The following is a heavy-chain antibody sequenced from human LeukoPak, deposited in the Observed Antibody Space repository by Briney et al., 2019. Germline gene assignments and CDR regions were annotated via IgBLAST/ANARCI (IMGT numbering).Heavy chain of an antibody. D-gene: IGHD2-15*01. J-gene: IGHJ4*02. Sequence: PGGSLRLSCAASGFTFSSYGMHWVRQAPGKGLEWVAFIRYDGSNKYYADSVKGRFTISRDNSKNTLYLQMNSRRAEDTAVYYCATVKEVAATFLFDYWGQGTPVTVSS. CDR2: IRYDGSNK. CDR1: GFTFSSYG. CDR3: ATVKEVAATFLFDY. V-gene: IGHV3-30*02.